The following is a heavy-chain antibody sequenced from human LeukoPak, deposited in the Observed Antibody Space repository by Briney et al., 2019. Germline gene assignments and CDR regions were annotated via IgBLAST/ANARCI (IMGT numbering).Heavy chain of an antibody. V-gene: IGHV3-74*01. CDR1: GFTFSSYW. CDR3: ARGGLTGVFDH. CDR2: ISSDGSST. Sequence: PGVSLRLSRAASGFTFSSYWMHWVRQAPGKGLVWVSRISSDGSSTIYADSVKGRFTISRDSAKNTLCLQMNSLRAEDTAVYYCARGGLTGVFDHWGQGTLVTVSS. J-gene: IGHJ4*02. D-gene: IGHD3-9*01.